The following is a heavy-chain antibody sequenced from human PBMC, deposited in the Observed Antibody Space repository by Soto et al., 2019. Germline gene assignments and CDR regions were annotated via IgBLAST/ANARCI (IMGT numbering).Heavy chain of an antibody. CDR3: ARGRRYCSGGSCYLVY. J-gene: IGHJ4*02. Sequence: GASVKVSCKASGGTFSSYTISWVRQAPGQGLEWMGRIIPILGIANYAQKFQGRVTMTRNTSISTAYMELSSLRSEDTAVYYCARGRRYCSGGSCYLVYWGQGTLVTVSS. V-gene: IGHV1-69*02. CDR2: IIPILGIA. CDR1: GGTFSSYT. D-gene: IGHD2-15*01.